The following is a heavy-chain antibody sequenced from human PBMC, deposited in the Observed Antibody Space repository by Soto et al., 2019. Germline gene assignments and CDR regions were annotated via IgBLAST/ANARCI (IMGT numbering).Heavy chain of an antibody. D-gene: IGHD5-12*01. CDR1: GASISSSY. Sequence: SETLSLTCTVSGASISSSYWSWMRPSPERALEWIAYVYHTGATNYNPSLKSRVTISLDTSKGQFSLNLTSLTTADTAVYFCARGGNRYSNVASGVGGFDYWGQGSLVTVSS. CDR2: VYHTGAT. J-gene: IGHJ4*02. V-gene: IGHV4-59*01. CDR3: ARGGNRYSNVASGVGGFDY.